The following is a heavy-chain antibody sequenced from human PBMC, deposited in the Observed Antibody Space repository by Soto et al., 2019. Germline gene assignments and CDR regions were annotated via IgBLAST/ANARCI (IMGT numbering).Heavy chain of an antibody. V-gene: IGHV1-3*01. CDR1: GYSFSVYT. CDR3: ARDVGLRRLIFDH. CDR2: INAGHGTT. D-gene: IGHD2-8*01. J-gene: IGHJ4*02. Sequence: VQLVQPGAEVKKPGASVKVSCKASGYSFSVYTMHWVRQAPGQSPEWMGWINAGHGTTQYSQKFEGRVTITSDTSATTAYMEVTSLTSEDTAVYYCARDVGLRRLIFDHWGQGTLVTVSS.